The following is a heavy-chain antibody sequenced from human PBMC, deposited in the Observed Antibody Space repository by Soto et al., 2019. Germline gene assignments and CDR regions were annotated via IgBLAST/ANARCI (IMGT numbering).Heavy chain of an antibody. J-gene: IGHJ4*02. D-gene: IGHD3-3*01. Sequence: QITLNESGPTQVNPRQTLTLTCTFSGFSLTTSGVGVGWIRQSPGKATEWLALIYWDDDKRYSPSLKSILNITKDTSKNQVGLIIADLDPADTATYYCAHRVLRTVFGLVTSTAIYFDFWGKGTPVAVSS. CDR2: IYWDDDK. CDR3: AHRVLRTVFGLVTSTAIYFDF. V-gene: IGHV2-5*02. CDR1: GFSLTTSGVG.